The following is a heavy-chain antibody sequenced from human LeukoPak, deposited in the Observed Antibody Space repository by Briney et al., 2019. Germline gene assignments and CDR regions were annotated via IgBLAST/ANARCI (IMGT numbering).Heavy chain of an antibody. D-gene: IGHD3-22*01. Sequence: PGGSLRLSCAASEFTFSSYGMHWVRQAPGKGLEWVAVIWYDGSNKYYADSVKGRFTISRDNSKNTLYLQMNSLRAEDTAVYYCARMYYYDSSGYLYYFDYWGQGTLVTVSS. CDR1: EFTFSSYG. V-gene: IGHV3-33*08. CDR2: IWYDGSNK. CDR3: ARMYYYDSSGYLYYFDY. J-gene: IGHJ4*02.